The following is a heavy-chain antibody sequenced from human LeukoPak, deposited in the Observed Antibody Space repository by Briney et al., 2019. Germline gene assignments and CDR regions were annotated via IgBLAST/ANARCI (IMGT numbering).Heavy chain of an antibody. Sequence: ASVKVSCKAFGGTFSSYDINWVRQATGQGLEWMGWMNPNSGNTAYAQNFQGRVTITRNTSISTAYMELSSLRSEDTAVYYCAREDYYDSGSNDYWGQGTLVTVSS. CDR1: GGTFSSYD. D-gene: IGHD3-22*01. V-gene: IGHV1-8*03. CDR3: AREDYYDSGSNDY. CDR2: MNPNSGNT. J-gene: IGHJ4*02.